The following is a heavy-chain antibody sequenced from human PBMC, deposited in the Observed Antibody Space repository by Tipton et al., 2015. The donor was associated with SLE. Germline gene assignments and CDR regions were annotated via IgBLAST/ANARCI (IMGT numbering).Heavy chain of an antibody. J-gene: IGHJ4*02. CDR1: GFTFSSYA. Sequence: LRLSCAASGFTFSSYAMSWIRQHPGKGLEWIGYIYYSGSTYYNPSLKSRVTISVDTSKNQFSLKLTSVTAADTAVYYCARDGRSGDPRDYWGQGTLVTVSS. D-gene: IGHD4-17*01. V-gene: IGHV4-31*02. CDR3: ARDGRSGDPRDY. CDR2: IYYSGST.